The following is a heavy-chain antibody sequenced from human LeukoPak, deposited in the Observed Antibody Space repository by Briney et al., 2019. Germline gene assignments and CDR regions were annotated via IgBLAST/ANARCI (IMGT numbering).Heavy chain of an antibody. Sequence: SETLSLTCAVYGGSFSGYYWSRIRQPPGKGLEWIGEINHSGSTNYNPSLKSRVTISVDTSKNQFSLKLSSVTAADTAVYYCAIATWRKFYYFDYWGQGTLVTVSS. V-gene: IGHV4-34*01. CDR1: GGSFSGYY. D-gene: IGHD5-12*01. J-gene: IGHJ4*02. CDR3: AIATWRKFYYFDY. CDR2: INHSGST.